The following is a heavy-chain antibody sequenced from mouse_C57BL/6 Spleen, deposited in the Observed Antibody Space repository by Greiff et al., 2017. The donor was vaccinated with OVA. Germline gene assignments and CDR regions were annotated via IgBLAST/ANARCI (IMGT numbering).Heavy chain of an antibody. Sequence: EVKLKESGPGLVKPSQSLSLTCSVTGYSITSGYYWNWIRQLPRNKLEWMGYISYDGSNNYKPSLKNRISITRDTSKNQFFLKLNFVTTEVSATYYCAKIGNSYGSRSYWYYDGRGTGTTVTVAS. CDR1: GYSITSGYY. D-gene: IGHD1-1*01. CDR2: ISYDGSN. CDR3: AKIGNSYGSRSYWYYDG. V-gene: IGHV3-6*01. J-gene: IGHJ1*03.